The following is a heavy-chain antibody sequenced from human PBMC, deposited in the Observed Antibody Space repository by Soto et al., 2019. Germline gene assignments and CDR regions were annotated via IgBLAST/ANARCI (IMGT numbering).Heavy chain of an antibody. D-gene: IGHD2-21*02. J-gene: IGHJ3*02. CDR2: IYYSGST. CDR1: GGSISSYY. CDR3: ARGVVTAIGGAFDI. Sequence: QVQLQESGPGLVKPSETLSLTCTVSGGSISSYYWSWIRQPPGKGLEWIGYIYYSGSTNYNPSLKSRVTISVDTSKNQFSLKLNSVTAADTAVYYCARGVVTAIGGAFDIWGQGTMVTVSS. V-gene: IGHV4-59*01.